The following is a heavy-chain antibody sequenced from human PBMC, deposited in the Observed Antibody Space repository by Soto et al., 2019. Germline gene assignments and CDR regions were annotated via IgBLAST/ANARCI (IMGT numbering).Heavy chain of an antibody. J-gene: IGHJ6*02. CDR3: AAGEDSSSWYDLDYYYYYGMDV. CDR2: IVVGSGNT. Sequence: SVKVSCKASGFTFTSSAVQWVRQARGQHLEWIGWIVVGSGNTNYAQRFQERVTITRDMSTSTAYMELSSLRSDDTAVYYCAAGEDSSSWYDLDYYYYYGMDVWGQGTRVTVSS. D-gene: IGHD6-13*01. V-gene: IGHV1-58*01. CDR1: GFTFTSSA.